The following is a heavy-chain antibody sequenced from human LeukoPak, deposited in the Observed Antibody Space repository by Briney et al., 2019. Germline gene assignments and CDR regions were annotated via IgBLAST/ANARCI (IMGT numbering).Heavy chain of an antibody. J-gene: IGHJ6*02. Sequence: SVKVSCKASGGTFSSYAISWVRQAPGQGLEWMGGIIPIFGTANYAQKLQGRVTMTTDTSTSTAYMELRSLRSDDTAVYYCARGGLTGYYYYGMDVWGQGTTVTVSS. CDR2: IIPIFGTA. CDR1: GGTFSSYA. V-gene: IGHV1-69*05. CDR3: ARGGLTGYYYYGMDV.